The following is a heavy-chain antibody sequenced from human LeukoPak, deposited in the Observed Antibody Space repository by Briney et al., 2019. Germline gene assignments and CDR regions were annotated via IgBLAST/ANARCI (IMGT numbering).Heavy chain of an antibody. CDR2: ISYSSSTT. Sequence: GGSLRLSCAASGFTFSSYSMNWVRQAPGKGLEWVSYISYSSSTTYYADSVKGRFTMSRDNAKNSLYLQMNSLRAEDTAVYYCARAVTGVDYWGQGTLVTVSA. CDR1: GFTFSSYS. D-gene: IGHD6-19*01. CDR3: ARAVTGVDY. J-gene: IGHJ4*02. V-gene: IGHV3-48*01.